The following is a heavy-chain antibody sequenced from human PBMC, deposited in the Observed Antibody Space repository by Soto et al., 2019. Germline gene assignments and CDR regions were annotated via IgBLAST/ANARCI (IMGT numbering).Heavy chain of an antibody. CDR1: GGSISSYY. V-gene: IGHV4-59*01. D-gene: IGHD5-12*01. J-gene: IGHJ6*03. CDR3: ARGRGLLYAATIFYYYMDV. CDR2: IYYSGST. Sequence: SETLSLTCTVSGGSISSYYWSWIRQPPGKGLEWIGYIYYSGSTNYNPSLKSRVTISVDTSKNQFSLKLSSVTAADTAVYYCARGRGLLYAATIFYYYMDVWGKGTTVTVSS.